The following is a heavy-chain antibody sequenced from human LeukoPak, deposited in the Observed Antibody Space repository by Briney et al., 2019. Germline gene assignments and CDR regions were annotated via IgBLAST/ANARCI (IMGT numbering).Heavy chain of an antibody. Sequence: ASVKVSCKASGYTFTSYYMHWVRQAPGQGLEWMGWINPNSGGTNYAQKFQGRVTMTRDTTISTAYMELSRLRSDDTAVYYCARDPVAAINWFDPWGQGTLVTVSS. CDR3: ARDPVAAINWFDP. CDR2: INPNSGGT. D-gene: IGHD6-19*01. J-gene: IGHJ5*02. V-gene: IGHV1-2*02. CDR1: GYTFTSYY.